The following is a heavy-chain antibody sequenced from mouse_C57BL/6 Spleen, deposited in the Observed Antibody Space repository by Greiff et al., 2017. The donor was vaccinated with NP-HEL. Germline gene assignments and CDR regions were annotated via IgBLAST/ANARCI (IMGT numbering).Heavy chain of an antibody. CDR2: IDPSDSYT. Sequence: VQLQQPGAELVRPGTSVTLSCKASGYTFTSYWMHWVKQRPGQGLEWIGVIDPSDSYTNYNQTFKGKATLTVDTSSSTAYMQLSSLTSEDSAVYYCARDDGNPPFDYWGQGTTLTVSS. V-gene: IGHV1-59*01. J-gene: IGHJ2*01. CDR3: ARDDGNPPFDY. CDR1: GYTFTSYW. D-gene: IGHD2-1*01.